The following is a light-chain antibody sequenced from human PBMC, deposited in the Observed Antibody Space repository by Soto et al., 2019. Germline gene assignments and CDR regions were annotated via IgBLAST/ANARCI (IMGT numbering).Light chain of an antibody. CDR1: QSVDSNY. CDR2: GAS. J-gene: IGKJ5*01. Sequence: EIVLTQSPGTLSLTPGERATLSCRASQSVDSNYLAWYQQRPGQAPRLLIYGASSRATGIPDRFSGSGSGTDFTLTISRLEPEDFAVYYCQQYGSPLITFGQGTRLEMK. CDR3: QQYGSPLIT. V-gene: IGKV3-20*01.